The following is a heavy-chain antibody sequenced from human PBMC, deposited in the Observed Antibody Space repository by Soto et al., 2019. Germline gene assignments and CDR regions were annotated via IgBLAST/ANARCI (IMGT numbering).Heavy chain of an antibody. CDR3: ARDGAGPDY. D-gene: IGHD6-19*01. J-gene: IGHJ4*02. CDR2: IWYDGSNK. V-gene: IGHV3-33*01. Sequence: QVQLVESGGGVVQPGRSLRLSCAASGFTFSSYGMHWVRQAPGKGLEWVAVIWYDGSNKYYADSVKGRFTISRDNSKNTPYLQMNSLRAEDTAVYYCARDGAGPDYWGQGTLVTVSS. CDR1: GFTFSSYG.